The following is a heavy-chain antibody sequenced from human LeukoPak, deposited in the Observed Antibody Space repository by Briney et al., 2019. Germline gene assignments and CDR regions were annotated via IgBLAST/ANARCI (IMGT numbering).Heavy chain of an antibody. J-gene: IGHJ4*02. CDR1: GFTFSSYA. Sequence: GGSLRRSSAASGFTFSSYARYWVRQAPGKGLKWVINIWYDGSNKYYAVSVKGRFTISRDNSKNTLYLQMASLRAEDTAVYYCARGLFNYDNSGLNYWGQGTLVTVTS. D-gene: IGHD3-22*01. CDR2: IWYDGSNK. CDR3: ARGLFNYDNSGLNY. V-gene: IGHV3-33*01.